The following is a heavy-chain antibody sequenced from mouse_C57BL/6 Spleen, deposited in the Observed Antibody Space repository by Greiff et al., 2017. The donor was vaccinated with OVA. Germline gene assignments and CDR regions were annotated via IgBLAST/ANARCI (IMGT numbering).Heavy chain of an antibody. CDR1: GYTFTSYW. V-gene: IGHV1-69*01. D-gene: IGHD2-3*01. Sequence: VQLQQPGAELVMPGASVKLSCKASGYTFTSYWMHWVKQRPGQGLEWIGEIDPSDSYTKSNQKFKGKSTLTVDKSSSTAYMQLRSLTSEDSAVYYCARRGYYDDYFDYWGQGTTLTVSS. CDR2: IDPSDSYT. CDR3: ARRGYYDDYFDY. J-gene: IGHJ2*01.